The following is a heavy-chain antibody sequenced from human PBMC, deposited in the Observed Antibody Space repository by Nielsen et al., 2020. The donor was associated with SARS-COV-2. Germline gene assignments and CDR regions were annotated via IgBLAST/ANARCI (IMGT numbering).Heavy chain of an antibody. CDR1: GYSFTSNW. J-gene: IGHJ4*02. D-gene: IGHD1-26*01. Sequence: GESLKISCKGSGYSFTSNWITWVRQVPGKGLEWVGRIDPSDSYTNYSPSFQGHVTISVGRAISTAFLQWSSLRASDSAMYYCARPASGTYQNPDSWGQGTLVTVTS. V-gene: IGHV5-10-1*01. CDR3: ARPASGTYQNPDS. CDR2: IDPSDSYT.